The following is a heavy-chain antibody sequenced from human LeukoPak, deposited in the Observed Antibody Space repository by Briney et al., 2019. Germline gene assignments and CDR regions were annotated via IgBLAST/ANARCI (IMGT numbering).Heavy chain of an antibody. V-gene: IGHV4-34*01. J-gene: IGHJ5*02. CDR3: ARQYSGYDR. CDR2: INHSGST. D-gene: IGHD5-12*01. CDR1: GGSFSGYY. Sequence: KPSETLSLTCAVYGGSFSGYYWSWIRQPPGKGLEWIGEINHSGSTNYNPSLKSRVTISVDTSKNQFSLKLSSVTAADTAVYYYARQYSGYDRWGQGTLVTVSS.